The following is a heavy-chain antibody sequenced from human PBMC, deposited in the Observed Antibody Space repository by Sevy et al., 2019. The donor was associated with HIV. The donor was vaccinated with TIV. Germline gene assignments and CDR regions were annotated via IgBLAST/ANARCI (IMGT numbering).Heavy chain of an antibody. CDR2: ISAAGDTK. V-gene: IGHV3-23*01. D-gene: IGHD7-27*01. J-gene: IGHJ6*02. Sequence: GGSLRLSCTASGFIFNNYPMSWVRQAPGKGLEWVSTISAAGDTKYYADSVRGRFSISRDNSKNIVYLQMNGLGVEESAVYYCARDPGIIWSGAPPSMDVWGQGTTVTVSS. CDR1: GFIFNNYP. CDR3: ARDPGIIWSGAPPSMDV.